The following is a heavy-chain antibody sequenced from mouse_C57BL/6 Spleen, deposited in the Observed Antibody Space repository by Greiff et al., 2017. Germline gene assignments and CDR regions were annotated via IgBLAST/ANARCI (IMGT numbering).Heavy chain of an antibody. Sequence: EVQLQESGPGFVKPSQSLSLTCSVTGYSITSGYYWNWIRQFPGNKLEWMGYISYDGSNNYNPTLKNRISITRDTSKNQFFLKLNSVTTEDTATYYCARGIYYGYEGFDYWGQGTTLTVSS. CDR1: GYSITSGYY. CDR2: ISYDGSN. CDR3: ARGIYYGYEGFDY. J-gene: IGHJ2*01. V-gene: IGHV3-6*01. D-gene: IGHD2-2*01.